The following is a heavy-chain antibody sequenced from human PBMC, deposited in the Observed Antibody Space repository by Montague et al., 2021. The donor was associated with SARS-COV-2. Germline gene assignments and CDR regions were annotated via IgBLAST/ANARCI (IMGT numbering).Heavy chain of an antibody. J-gene: IGHJ4*02. Sequence: SLRLSCAASGFTFSNAWMSWVRQAPGKGLEWVGRIKSKTDGGTTDYAAPVKGRFTISRDDSKNTLYLQMNSLKTEDTAVYYYTTDFSYYDYVWGSYPPGYWGQGTLVTVSS. D-gene: IGHD3-16*02. V-gene: IGHV3-15*01. CDR2: IKSKTDGGTT. CDR3: TTDFSYYDYVWGSYPPGY. CDR1: GFTFSNAW.